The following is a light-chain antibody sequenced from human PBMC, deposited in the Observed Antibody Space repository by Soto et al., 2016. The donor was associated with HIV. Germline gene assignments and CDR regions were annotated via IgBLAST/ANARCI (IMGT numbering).Light chain of an antibody. Sequence: DIQMTQSPSILSASVGDRVTITCRASQSISTWLAWYQQKPGKAPKLLIYKASSLENRVPSRFSGSGSETDFTLTISSLQPDDFATYYCQQFGNSPYTFGQGTKLEIK. CDR1: QSISTW. J-gene: IGKJ2*01. CDR2: KAS. CDR3: QQFGNSPYT. V-gene: IGKV1-5*03.